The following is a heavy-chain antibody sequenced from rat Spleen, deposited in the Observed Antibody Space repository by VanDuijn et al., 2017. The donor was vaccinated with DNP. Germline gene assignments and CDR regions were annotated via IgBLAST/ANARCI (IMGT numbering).Heavy chain of an antibody. CDR2: ISYDGGST. V-gene: IGHV5-22*01. CDR3: ARHVLPLRVWDY. J-gene: IGHJ2*01. D-gene: IGHD1-4*01. CDR1: GFTFSDYY. Sequence: EVLLVESGGGLVQPGRSLKVSCAASGFTFSDYYMAWVRQAPTKGLEWVAYISYDGGSTYYGDSVKGRFTISRDNAKSTLYLQMNSLRSEDTATYYCARHVLPLRVWDYWGQGVMVTVSS.